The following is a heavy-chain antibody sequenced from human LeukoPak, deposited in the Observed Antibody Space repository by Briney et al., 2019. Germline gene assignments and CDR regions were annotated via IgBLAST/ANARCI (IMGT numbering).Heavy chain of an antibody. CDR1: RGTFSSYA. Sequence: SVKVSCKASRGTFSSYAISWVRQAPGQGLEWMGRIIPIFGIANYAQKFQGRVTITADKSTSTAYMELSSLRSEDTAVYYCARDGYYDGDYGMDVWGQGTTVTVSS. V-gene: IGHV1-69*04. CDR2: IIPIFGIA. D-gene: IGHD3-22*01. CDR3: ARDGYYDGDYGMDV. J-gene: IGHJ6*02.